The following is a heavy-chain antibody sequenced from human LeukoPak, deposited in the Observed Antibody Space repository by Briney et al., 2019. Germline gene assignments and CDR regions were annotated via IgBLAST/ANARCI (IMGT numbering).Heavy chain of an antibody. V-gene: IGHV4-59*11. CDR2: IYYSGST. CDR1: GGSISSHY. J-gene: IGHJ6*03. CDR3: ARTGSWRYYYYMDV. D-gene: IGHD6-13*01. Sequence: SGTLSLTCTVSGGSISSHYWSWIRQPPGKGLEWIGYIYYSGSTNYNPSLKSRVTISVDTSKNQFSLKLSSATAADTAVYYCARTGSWRYYYYMDVWGKGTTVTVSS.